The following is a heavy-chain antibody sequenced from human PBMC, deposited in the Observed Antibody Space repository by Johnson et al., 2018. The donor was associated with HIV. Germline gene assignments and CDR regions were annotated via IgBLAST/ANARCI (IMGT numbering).Heavy chain of an antibody. CDR2: IGWTSGSI. D-gene: IGHD6-13*01. J-gene: IGHJ3*02. CDR3: AKDQGSWYGASSAFEI. Sequence: DSGIGWTSGSIGSADPVKGRFTISRDNAKNSLYPRMNSLRAEDTSLYSCAKDQGSWYGASSAFEIWGQGTMVTVFS. V-gene: IGHV3-9*01.